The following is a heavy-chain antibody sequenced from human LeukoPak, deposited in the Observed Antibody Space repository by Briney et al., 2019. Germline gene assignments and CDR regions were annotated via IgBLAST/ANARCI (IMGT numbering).Heavy chain of an antibody. CDR2: IIPILGIA. J-gene: IGHJ5*02. V-gene: IGHV1-69*04. CDR1: GGTFSSYA. D-gene: IGHD1-26*01. CDR3: ARGGSYSAWFDP. Sequence: SVKVSCKASGGTFSSYAISWVRQAPGQGLEWMGRIIPILGIANYAQKFQGRVTITADKSTSTAYMELSSLRSGDTAVYYCARGGSYSAWFDPWGQGTLVTVSS.